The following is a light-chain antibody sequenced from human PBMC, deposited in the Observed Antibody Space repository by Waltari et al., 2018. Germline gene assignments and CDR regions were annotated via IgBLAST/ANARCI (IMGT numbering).Light chain of an antibody. CDR2: VNSDGSH. CDR1: SGHSTYI. Sequence: QLVLTHSHPSSASLGASVKLTRSLCSGHSTYIIASHPQQPDKGPRYLMKVNSDGSHSKGDEIPDRFSGSSSGAERYLTISSLQSEDEADYYCQTGGHGTWVFGGGTKLTVL. J-gene: IGLJ3*02. V-gene: IGLV4-69*01. CDR3: QTGGHGTWV.